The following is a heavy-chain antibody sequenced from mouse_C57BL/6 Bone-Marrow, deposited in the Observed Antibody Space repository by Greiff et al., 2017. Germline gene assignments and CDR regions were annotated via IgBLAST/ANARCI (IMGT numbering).Heavy chain of an antibody. CDR2: IDPSDSYT. CDR1: GYTFTSYW. J-gene: IGHJ2*01. Sequence: VHLVESGAELARPGASVKLSCKASGYTFTSYWMHWVKQRPGHGLEWIGVIDPSDSYTNYNQKFKGKATLTVDTSSSTAYMQLSSLTSEDSAVYYCARIDGKGYWGQGTTLTVSS. D-gene: IGHD1-1*01. CDR3: ARIDGKGY. V-gene: IGHV1-59*01.